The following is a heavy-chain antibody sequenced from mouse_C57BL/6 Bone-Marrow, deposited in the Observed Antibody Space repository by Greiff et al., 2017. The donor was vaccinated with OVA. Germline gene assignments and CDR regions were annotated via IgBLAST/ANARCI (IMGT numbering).Heavy chain of an antibody. V-gene: IGHV14-4*01. D-gene: IGHD1-1*01. CDR2: IDPENGDT. J-gene: IGHJ2*01. CDR1: GFNIKDDY. Sequence: VQLQQPGAELVRPGASVKLSCTASGFNIKDDYMHWVKQRPEQGLEWIGWIDPENGDTEYASKFQGKATITADTSSNTAYLQLSSLTSEDTAVYYCTTDYYGSSRGYWGQGTTLTVSS. CDR3: TTDYYGSSRGY.